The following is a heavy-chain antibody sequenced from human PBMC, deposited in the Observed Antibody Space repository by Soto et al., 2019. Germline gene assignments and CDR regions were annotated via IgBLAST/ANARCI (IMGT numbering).Heavy chain of an antibody. Sequence: SETLSLTCAVYGGSFSGYYWSWIRQPPGKGLEWIGEINHSGSTNYNPSLKSRVTISVDTSKNQFSLKLSSVTAADTAVYYCARDRMSRLRFYYWGQGTLVTVSS. CDR1: GGSFSGYY. D-gene: IGHD2-15*01. V-gene: IGHV4-34*01. J-gene: IGHJ4*02. CDR3: ARDRMSRLRFYY. CDR2: INHSGST.